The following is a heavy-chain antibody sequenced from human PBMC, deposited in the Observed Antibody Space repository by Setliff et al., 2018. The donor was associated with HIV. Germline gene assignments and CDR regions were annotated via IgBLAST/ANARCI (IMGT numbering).Heavy chain of an antibody. V-gene: IGHV4-34*01. D-gene: IGHD2-2*01. Sequence: SETLSLTCAVYGGSFSGFYWTWIRQPPGKGLEWIGEIKHGGSANYNPSLESRVTISVDTSKNQFSLNLNSVTAADTAMYYCACRPQYPIWGQGTLGTVSS. CDR1: GGSFSGFY. CDR3: ACRPQYPI. CDR2: IKHGGSA. J-gene: IGHJ4*02.